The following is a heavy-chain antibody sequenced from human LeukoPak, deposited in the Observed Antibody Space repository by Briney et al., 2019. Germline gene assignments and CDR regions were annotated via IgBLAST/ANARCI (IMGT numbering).Heavy chain of an antibody. CDR2: INPNSGGT. Sequence: ASVKVSCKASGYTFTGYYMHWVRQAPGQGLEWMGWINPNSGGTNYAQKFQGRVTMTRDTSISTAYMELSRLRSDDTAVYYCARAAGTAGYCSSTSCYRYYYGMDVWGQGTTATVSS. CDR3: ARAAGTAGYCSSTSCYRYYYGMDV. J-gene: IGHJ6*02. D-gene: IGHD2-2*03. CDR1: GYTFTGYY. V-gene: IGHV1-2*02.